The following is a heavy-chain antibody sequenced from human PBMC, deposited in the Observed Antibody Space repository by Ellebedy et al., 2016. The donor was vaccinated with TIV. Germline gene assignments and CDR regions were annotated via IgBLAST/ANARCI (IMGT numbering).Heavy chain of an antibody. CDR3: ARASYSIGYYGIDY. Sequence: MPSETLSLTCTVSSDSFTTDFWNWIRQTPGKGLEWIGYIYYNGRASYNPSLKSRATMSLDTSKNQVSLKLSSVTAADTAVYYCARASYSIGYYGIDYWGPGNLVTVSS. D-gene: IGHD3-10*01. V-gene: IGHV4-59*01. J-gene: IGHJ4*02. CDR2: IYYNGRA. CDR1: SDSFTTDF.